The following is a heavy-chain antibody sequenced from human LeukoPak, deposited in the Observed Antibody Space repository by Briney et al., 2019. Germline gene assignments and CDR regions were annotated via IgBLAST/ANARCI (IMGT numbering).Heavy chain of an antibody. CDR1: GFTFSSHW. CDR2: IKFDGSEK. Sequence: PGGSLRLSCAASGFTFSSHWMHWVRQAPGKGLEWVANIKFDGSEKYYVDSVKGRFTISRDNAKNSLYLQMNSLRAEDTAVYYCARAPREWLLGYYFDYWGQGTLVTVSS. J-gene: IGHJ4*02. V-gene: IGHV3-7*01. CDR3: ARAPREWLLGYYFDY. D-gene: IGHD3-3*01.